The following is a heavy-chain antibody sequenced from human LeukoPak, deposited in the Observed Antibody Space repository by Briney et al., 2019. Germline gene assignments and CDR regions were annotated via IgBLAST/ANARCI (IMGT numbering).Heavy chain of an antibody. Sequence: ASVKVSCKASGYTFTRYAMNWVRQAPGQGLEWMGWISAYNGNTKYAQKFQGRVTMTTDTSTSTAYMELRSLRSDDTAVYYCAKDSTIVPAALDYWGQGTLVTVSS. V-gene: IGHV1-18*01. J-gene: IGHJ4*02. D-gene: IGHD2-2*01. CDR3: AKDSTIVPAALDY. CDR2: ISAYNGNT. CDR1: GYTFTRYA.